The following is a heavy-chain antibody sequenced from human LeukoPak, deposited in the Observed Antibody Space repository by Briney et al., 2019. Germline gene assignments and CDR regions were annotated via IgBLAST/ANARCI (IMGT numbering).Heavy chain of an antibody. CDR1: GFTFDDYA. V-gene: IGHV3-9*01. CDR2: ISWNSGSI. CDR3: ARAKGVDTAMVTVYYGMDV. Sequence: GRSLRLSCAASGFTFDDYAMHWVRQAPGKGLEWVSGISWNSGSIGYADSVKGRFTISRDNAKNSLYLQMNSLRAEDTAVYYCARAKGVDTAMVTVYYGMDVWGQGTTVTVSS. J-gene: IGHJ6*02. D-gene: IGHD5-18*01.